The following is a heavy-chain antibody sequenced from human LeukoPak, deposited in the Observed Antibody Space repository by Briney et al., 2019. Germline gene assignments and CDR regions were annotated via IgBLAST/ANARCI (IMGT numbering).Heavy chain of an antibody. V-gene: IGHV1-2*02. Sequence: ASVKVSCKASGYTFTDYYIHWVRQAPGQGLEWLGWINLNSAGTKYAQKFQGRVTMTRDTSISTAYMELSRLRSDDTAVYYCARFAFGGTSDYWGQGTLVTVSS. CDR2: INLNSAGT. D-gene: IGHD3-16*01. CDR1: GYTFTDYY. J-gene: IGHJ4*02. CDR3: ARFAFGGTSDY.